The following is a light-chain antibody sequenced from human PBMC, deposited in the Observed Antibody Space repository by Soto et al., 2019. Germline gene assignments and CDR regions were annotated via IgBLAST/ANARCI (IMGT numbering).Light chain of an antibody. J-gene: IGKJ4*01. Sequence: IVLTQSPGTLSLSPGEVATLSCGASQTIAYNFLAWYQQKPGLAPRLLVYDASKGATVIPDRFSGSGSGTDFTLHITPLEPEDFAVYYCQHYGDSSSTFGGGTRVEI. CDR1: QTIAYNF. V-gene: IGKV3D-20*01. CDR3: QHYGDSSST. CDR2: DAS.